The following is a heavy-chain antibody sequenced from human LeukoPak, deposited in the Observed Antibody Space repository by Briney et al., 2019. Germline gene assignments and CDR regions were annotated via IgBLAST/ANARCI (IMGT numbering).Heavy chain of an antibody. Sequence: SETLSLTCTVSGGSISSSAYYWGWIRQPPGKGLEWIGSLYYSGSTYYNPSLKSRVTISVDTSKKQFSLKLTSVTAADTAAYYCARQGGSPDWFDPWGQGTLVTVSS. CDR2: LYYSGST. D-gene: IGHD1-26*01. J-gene: IGHJ5*02. V-gene: IGHV4-39*01. CDR1: GGSISSSAYY. CDR3: ARQGGSPDWFDP.